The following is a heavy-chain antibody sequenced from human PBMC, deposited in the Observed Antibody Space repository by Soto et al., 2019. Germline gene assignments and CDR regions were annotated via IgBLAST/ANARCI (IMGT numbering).Heavy chain of an antibody. CDR1: GGSVTSGSYF. J-gene: IGHJ4*02. V-gene: IGHV4-61*01. CDR3: ARDSVVTPWVFDS. D-gene: IGHD2-21*02. Sequence: QVQLQESGPGLVKPSETLSLTCTVSGGSVTSGSYFWSWMRQTPGKGLEWIGNIYYTGSTNYSPSLKGRVPISGDMSRNQCSLKLSSVTAADTAVYYCARDSVVTPWVFDSWGQGILVTVSS. CDR2: IYYTGST.